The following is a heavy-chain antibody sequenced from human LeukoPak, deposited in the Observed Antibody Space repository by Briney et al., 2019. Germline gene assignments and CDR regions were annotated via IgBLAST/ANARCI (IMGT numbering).Heavy chain of an antibody. CDR1: GFTFSDYS. CDR3: GRVSYDSSGYLDY. Sequence: PGGSLRLSCAASGFTFSDYSMSWLRQAPGKGLEWVSYISSSGFPIYHADSVKGRFTISRDNAKNSLYLQMSSLRVEDTAVYYCGRVSYDSSGYLDYWGQGTLVTVSS. D-gene: IGHD3-22*01. V-gene: IGHV3-11*01. J-gene: IGHJ4*02. CDR2: ISSSGFPI.